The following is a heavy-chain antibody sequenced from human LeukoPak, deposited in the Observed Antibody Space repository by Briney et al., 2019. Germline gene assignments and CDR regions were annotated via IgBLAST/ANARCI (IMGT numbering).Heavy chain of an antibody. CDR1: GGSFSGYY. V-gene: IGHV4-34*01. J-gene: IGHJ5*02. CDR3: ARRGGFQQPRHLSWFDP. CDR2: INHSGST. Sequence: PSETLSLTCAVYGGSFSGYYWSWIRQPPGKGLEWIGEINHSGSTNYNPSLKSRVTISVDTSKNQFSLKLSSVTAADTAVYYCARRGGFQQPRHLSWFDPWGQGTLVTVSS. D-gene: IGHD6-13*01.